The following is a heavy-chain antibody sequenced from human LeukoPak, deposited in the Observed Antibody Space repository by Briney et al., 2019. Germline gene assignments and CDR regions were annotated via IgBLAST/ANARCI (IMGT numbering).Heavy chain of an antibody. CDR3: ARHEGVAVAAYFDY. J-gene: IGHJ4*02. V-gene: IGHV4-59*08. CDR1: GGSISSYY. CDR2: IYYSGST. D-gene: IGHD6-19*01. Sequence: SETLSLTCTVSGGSISSYYWSWLRQPPGKGLEWIGYIYYSGSTNYNPSLKSRVTISVDTSKNQFSLKLSSVTAADTAVYYCARHEGVAVAAYFDYWGQGTLVTVSS.